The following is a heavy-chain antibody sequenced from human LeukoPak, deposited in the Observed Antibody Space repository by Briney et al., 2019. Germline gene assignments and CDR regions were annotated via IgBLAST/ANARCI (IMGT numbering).Heavy chain of an antibody. J-gene: IGHJ6*03. CDR1: EFSVGSNY. CDR3: ARAIVGYASYYYYYMDV. CDR2: IYSGGST. Sequence: GGSLRLSCAASEFSVGSNYMTWVRQAPGKGLEWVSLIYSGGSTYYADSVKGRFTISRDNSKNTLYLQMNSLRAEDTAVYYCARAIVGYASYYYYYMDVWGKGTTVTVSS. D-gene: IGHD2-8*02. V-gene: IGHV3-66*01.